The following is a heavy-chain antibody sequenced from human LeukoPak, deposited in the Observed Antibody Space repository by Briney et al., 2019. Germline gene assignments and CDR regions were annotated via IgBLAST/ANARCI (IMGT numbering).Heavy chain of an antibody. J-gene: IGHJ4*02. V-gene: IGHV3-43*01. Sequence: GGSLRLSCAASGFPFDDYTMHWVRQAPGKGLEWVSLISWDGGSTYYADSVKGRCTISRDNSKNSLYLQMNSLITEDTAVYYCAKNPLGEYDKYYFDYWGQGTLVTVSS. D-gene: IGHD3-9*01. CDR2: ISWDGGST. CDR1: GFPFDDYT. CDR3: AKNPLGEYDKYYFDY.